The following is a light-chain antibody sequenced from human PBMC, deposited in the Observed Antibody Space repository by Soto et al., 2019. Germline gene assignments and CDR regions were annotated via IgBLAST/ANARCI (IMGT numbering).Light chain of an antibody. V-gene: IGKV1-5*03. CDR2: TAS. J-gene: IGKJ4*01. CDR1: QSISSW. CDR3: QQYESYSPLT. Sequence: DIQMTESPSTLSASLGDRVTITCRASQSISSWFASYQPKPGKAPKLLIYTASALQSGVPSRFSGSGSGTDFTLTISSLQPDDFATYYCQQYESYSPLTFGRGTKVDIK.